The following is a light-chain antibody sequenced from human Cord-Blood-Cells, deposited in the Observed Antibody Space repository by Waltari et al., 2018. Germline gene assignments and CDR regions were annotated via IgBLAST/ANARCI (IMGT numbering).Light chain of an antibody. Sequence: QLVLTQSPSASASLGASVKLTCTLSSGHSSYAIAWHQQQPEKGPRYLMKLNSDGSHSKWDGIPGRFAGSSSGAERYLTISSLQSEDEADYYCQTWGTGFWVFGGGTKLTVL. CDR2: LNSDGSH. CDR1: SGHSSYA. CDR3: QTWGTGFWV. V-gene: IGLV4-69*01. J-gene: IGLJ3*02.